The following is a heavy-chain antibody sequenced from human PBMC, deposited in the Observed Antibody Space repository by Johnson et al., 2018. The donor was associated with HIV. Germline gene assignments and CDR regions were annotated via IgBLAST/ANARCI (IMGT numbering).Heavy chain of an antibody. CDR2: ISYDGSNK. V-gene: IGHV3-30*14. CDR1: RFTFSTYA. CDR3: ARDFSVRAFDI. D-gene: IGHD3-10*01. J-gene: IGHJ3*02. Sequence: QVQLVESGGGVVQPGRSLRLSCAASRFTFSTYAMHWVRQAPGKGLEWVAVISYDGSNKYYADSVKGRFTISRDNSKNTLYLQMNSLRAEDTAVYYCARDFSVRAFDIWGQGTMVTVSS.